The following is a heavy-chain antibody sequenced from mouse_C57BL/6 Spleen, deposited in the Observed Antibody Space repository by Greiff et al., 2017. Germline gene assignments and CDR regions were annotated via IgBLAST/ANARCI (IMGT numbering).Heavy chain of an antibody. CDR1: GYTFTDYY. CDR3: ARCAYDYDEGVAMDY. Sequence: QVQLQQSGAELVRPGASVKLSCKASGYTFTDYYINWVKQRPGQGLEWIARIYPGSGNTYYNEKVKGKATLTAEKSSSTAYMQLSSLTSEDSAVYFCARCAYDYDEGVAMDYWGQGTSVTVSS. CDR2: IYPGSGNT. J-gene: IGHJ4*01. V-gene: IGHV1-76*01. D-gene: IGHD2-4*01.